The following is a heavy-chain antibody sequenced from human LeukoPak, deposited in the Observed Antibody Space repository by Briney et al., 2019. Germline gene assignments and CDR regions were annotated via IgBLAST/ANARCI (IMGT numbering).Heavy chain of an antibody. CDR2: VTSSGGTT. D-gene: IGHD1-26*01. Sequence: GGSLRLSCAASGFTFNNYEMNWVRQAPGKGLEWISYVTSSGGTTYYADSVKGRFTISRDNAKNSLYLQMNSLRAEDTAVYYCAREGGSNNWFDPWGQGTLVTVSS. V-gene: IGHV3-48*03. CDR3: AREGGSNNWFDP. J-gene: IGHJ5*02. CDR1: GFTFNNYE.